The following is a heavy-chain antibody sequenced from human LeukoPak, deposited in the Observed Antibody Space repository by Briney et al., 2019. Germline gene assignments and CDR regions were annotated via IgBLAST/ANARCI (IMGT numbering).Heavy chain of an antibody. J-gene: IGHJ5*02. D-gene: IGHD2-21*01. CDR2: IYPGDSDT. Sequence: GESLKISCKGSEYSFTKYWIGWVRQMPGKGLEWMGIIYPGDSDTRYSPSFQGQVTISADKSISTAYLQWSSLKASDTAMYYCARHNPPYCGGDCYWGWFDPWGQGTLVTVSS. CDR3: ARHNPPYCGGDCYWGWFDP. CDR1: EYSFTKYW. V-gene: IGHV5-51*01.